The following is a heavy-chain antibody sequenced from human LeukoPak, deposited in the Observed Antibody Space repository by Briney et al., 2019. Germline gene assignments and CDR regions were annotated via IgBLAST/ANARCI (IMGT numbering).Heavy chain of an antibody. CDR1: GYTFTSYY. Sequence: ASVKVSCKASGYTFTSYYMHWVRQAPGQGLEWMGIINPSGGSTSYAQKFQGTVTMTRDTSTSTVYMELSSLRSEDTAVYYCARDGGVVGYCSSTSCYWGYFQHWGQGTLVTVSS. V-gene: IGHV1-46*03. CDR2: INPSGGST. D-gene: IGHD2-2*01. CDR3: ARDGGVVGYCSSTSCYWGYFQH. J-gene: IGHJ1*01.